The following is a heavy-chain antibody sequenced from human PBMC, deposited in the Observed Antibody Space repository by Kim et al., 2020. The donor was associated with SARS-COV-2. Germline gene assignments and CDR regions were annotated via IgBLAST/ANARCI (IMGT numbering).Heavy chain of an antibody. Sequence: TSCAASSQGRFTHSRDDSKSSMYLQLNSLKTDDAAVYYCVRVKDGGAFDIWGQGTVVTVSS. D-gene: IGHD4-17*01. CDR2: T. V-gene: IGHV3-72*01. J-gene: IGHJ3*02. CDR3: VRVKDGGAFDI.